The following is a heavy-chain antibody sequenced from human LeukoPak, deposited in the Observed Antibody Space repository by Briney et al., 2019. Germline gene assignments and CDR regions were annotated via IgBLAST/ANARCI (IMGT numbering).Heavy chain of an antibody. J-gene: IGHJ3*02. Sequence: GGSLRLSCAASGFTVSTNYMSWVRQAPGKGLEWVSVIYSGGSTYYADSVKGRFTISRDNSKNTLYLQMNSLRAEDTAVYYCARDLLPYYYGSGSYYDAFDIWAKGQWSPSLQ. CDR1: GFTVSTNY. CDR3: ARDLLPYYYGSGSYYDAFDI. V-gene: IGHV3-66*01. CDR2: IYSGGST. D-gene: IGHD3-10*01.